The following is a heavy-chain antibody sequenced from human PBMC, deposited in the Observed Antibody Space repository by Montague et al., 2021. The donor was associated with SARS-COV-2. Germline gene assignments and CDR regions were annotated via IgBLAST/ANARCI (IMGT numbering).Heavy chain of an antibody. V-gene: IGHV4-38-2*02. J-gene: IGHJ3*02. Sequence: SETLSLTCTVSGYSISTGYYWGWIRQPPGKGLEWIGTIYHSGSTYFNPSPKSQVTISVDTSKNQFSLNLSSVTAADTAVYYCAKVAGSHDTFDIWGRGTMVTVSS. CDR2: IYHSGST. CDR3: AKVAGSHDTFDI. CDR1: GYSISTGYY. D-gene: IGHD6-19*01.